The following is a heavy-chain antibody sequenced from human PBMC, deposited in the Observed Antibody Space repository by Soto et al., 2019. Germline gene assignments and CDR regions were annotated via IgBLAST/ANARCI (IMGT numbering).Heavy chain of an antibody. D-gene: IGHD3-10*01. J-gene: IGHJ4*01. CDR2: IIGSSGDS. V-gene: IGHV3-23*01. CDR1: GFTFTTSA. Sequence: GGSLRLSCAASGFTFTTSAMGWVRQAPGKGLEWVSTIIGSSGDSYYADSVKGRFTISRDNSKNTLYLQMNSLTAEDTAVYYCAKGGSFDHWGHGTLVTVSS. CDR3: AKGGSFDH.